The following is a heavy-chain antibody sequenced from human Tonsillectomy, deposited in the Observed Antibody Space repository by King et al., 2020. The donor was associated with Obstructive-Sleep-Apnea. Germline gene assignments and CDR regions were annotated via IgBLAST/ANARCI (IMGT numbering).Heavy chain of an antibody. J-gene: IGHJ4*02. D-gene: IGHD4-17*01. CDR2: IYHTGNT. V-gene: IGHV4-39*02. Sequence: QLQESGPGLVKPSETLSLTCTVSGDSVNNRRYYWGWVRQSPGKGLEWIGSIYHTGNTYYNPSLKSRVTISVDTSKNEFSLRVKSVTAADSAVYSCARDSPYGRQNYCDFWGQGALVTVSS. CDR3: ARDSPYGRQNYCDF. CDR1: GDSVNNRRYY.